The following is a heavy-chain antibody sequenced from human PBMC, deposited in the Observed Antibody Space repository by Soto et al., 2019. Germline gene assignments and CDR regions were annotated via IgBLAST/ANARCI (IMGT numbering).Heavy chain of an antibody. Sequence: QAQLVQSGAEVKKPGASVKVSCKASGYTFTSYDINWVRQATGQGLEWLGWMDPNSGSTGYAQNFQGRVTMTRNISINTAHMELSSLRSEDTAVYYCARERKFDFWRKGLDVWGQGTTVTVSS. CDR2: MDPNSGST. D-gene: IGHD3-3*01. CDR1: GYTFTSYD. V-gene: IGHV1-8*01. CDR3: ARERKFDFWRKGLDV. J-gene: IGHJ6*02.